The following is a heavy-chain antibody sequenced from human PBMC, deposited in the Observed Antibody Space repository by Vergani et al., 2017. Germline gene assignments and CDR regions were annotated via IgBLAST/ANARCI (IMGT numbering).Heavy chain of an antibody. CDR3: TTPTKWELRYYFDY. J-gene: IGHJ4*02. V-gene: IGHV3-72*01. CDR1: GFTFSDHY. CDR2: TRNKANSYTT. D-gene: IGHD3-9*01. Sequence: EMQLVESGGGLVQPGGSLRLSCAASGFTFSDHYMDWVRQAPGKGLEWVGRTRNKANSYTTEYAASVKGRFIVSRDASESSLYLQMNSLQTEDTAVYYCTTPTKWELRYYFDYWGQGTLVTVSS.